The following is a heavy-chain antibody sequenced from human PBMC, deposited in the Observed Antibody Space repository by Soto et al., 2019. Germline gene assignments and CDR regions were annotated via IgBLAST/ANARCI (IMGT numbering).Heavy chain of an antibody. CDR1: GYTFTHYY. Sequence: QVQLVQSGAEVKKPGASVKLSCRTSGYTFTHYYIHWVRQAPGQGLEWLGIINPASGSTNYAQDFQGRVTLAMDTSTTTVYMGLSGRRAEDTAIFYCARDLAAGDHWGQGTLVTVSS. CDR2: INPASGST. V-gene: IGHV1-46*01. CDR3: ARDLAAGDH. D-gene: IGHD6-13*01. J-gene: IGHJ4*02.